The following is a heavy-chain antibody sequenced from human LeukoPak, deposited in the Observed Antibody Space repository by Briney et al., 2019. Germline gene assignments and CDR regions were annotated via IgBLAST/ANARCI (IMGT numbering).Heavy chain of an antibody. J-gene: IGHJ4*02. Sequence: PGGSLRLSCAASGFTFSIYSMNWVRQAPGKGLEWLSSITSSSNYIYYADSVKGRFTISRDNVQNSLYLQMNSLRAEETAMYYCARDRGYFDNWGQGTLVTVSS. CDR3: ARDRGYFDN. CDR2: ITSSSNYI. V-gene: IGHV3-21*03. CDR1: GFTFSIYS.